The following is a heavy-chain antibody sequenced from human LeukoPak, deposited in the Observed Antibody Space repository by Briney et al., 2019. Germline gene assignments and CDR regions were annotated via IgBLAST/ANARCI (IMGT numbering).Heavy chain of an antibody. D-gene: IGHD1-26*01. Sequence: SETLSLTCAVYGGSFSGHYWSWIRQPPGKGLEWIGEINHSGSTNYNPSLKSRVTISVDTSKNQFSLKLSSVTAADTAVYYCSGSYQVLAFDIWGQGTMVTVSS. V-gene: IGHV4-34*01. CDR2: INHSGST. J-gene: IGHJ3*02. CDR1: GGSFSGHY. CDR3: SGSYQVLAFDI.